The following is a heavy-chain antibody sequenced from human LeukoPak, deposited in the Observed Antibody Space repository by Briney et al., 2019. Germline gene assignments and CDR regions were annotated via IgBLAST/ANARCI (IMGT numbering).Heavy chain of an antibody. J-gene: IGHJ4*02. V-gene: IGHV4-39*01. CDR1: GGCLSQCRYF. D-gene: IGHD3-16*02. CDR2: IYYSGST. Sequence: SETLSLTCLLSGGCLSQCRYFGVWIRQPPGKGLEWIGSIYYSGSTYYNPSLKSRVTISIDTSKNQFSLKLSSMTAADTAVYYCARRAVNLDFGGQGTLVTVSS. CDR3: ARRAVNLDF.